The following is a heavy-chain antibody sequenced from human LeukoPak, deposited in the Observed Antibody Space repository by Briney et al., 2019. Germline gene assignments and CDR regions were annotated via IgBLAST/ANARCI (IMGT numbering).Heavy chain of an antibody. CDR3: ARRDWGQYYFDY. D-gene: IGHD7-27*01. J-gene: IGHJ4*02. Sequence: PSETLSLTCTVSGGSISSSTYYWGWIRQPPGKGLEWIGSIYYSGSTYYNPSLKSRVTISVDTSKNQFSLKLSSVTAADTAVYYCARRDWGQYYFDYWAREPWSPSPQ. CDR2: IYYSGST. CDR1: GGSISSSTYY. V-gene: IGHV4-39*01.